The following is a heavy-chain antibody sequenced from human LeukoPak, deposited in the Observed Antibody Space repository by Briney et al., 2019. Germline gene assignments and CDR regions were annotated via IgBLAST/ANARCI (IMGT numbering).Heavy chain of an antibody. Sequence: SQTLSLTCTVSGGSISSGGYYWSWIRQPPGKGLEWIGYIYHSGSTYYNPSLKSRVTISVDTSKNQFSLKLSSVTAADTAVYYCARDLGSGWYFYFDYWGQGTLVTVSS. CDR3: ARDLGSGWYFYFDY. V-gene: IGHV4-30-2*01. CDR2: IYHSGST. J-gene: IGHJ4*02. D-gene: IGHD6-19*01. CDR1: GGSISSGGYY.